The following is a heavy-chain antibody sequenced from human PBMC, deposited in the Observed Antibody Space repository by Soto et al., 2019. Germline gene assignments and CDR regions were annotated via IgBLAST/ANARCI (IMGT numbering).Heavy chain of an antibody. Sequence: QIQLVQSGAEVKKPGASVKVSCKASGYTFTDHGISWVRQAPGQGLVWVGWISAFTDYTDYAQKFRGRVTMTTDKSTNTAYMELRSLTSDDTTVYYCAKYRPRLTQQIVDVYWGQGTLVTVSS. V-gene: IGHV1-18*01. CDR2: ISAFTDYT. J-gene: IGHJ4*02. D-gene: IGHD2-2*01. CDR3: AKYRPRLTQQIVDVY. CDR1: GYTFTDHG.